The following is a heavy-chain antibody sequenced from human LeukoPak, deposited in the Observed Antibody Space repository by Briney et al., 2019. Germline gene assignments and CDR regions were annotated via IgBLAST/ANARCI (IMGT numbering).Heavy chain of an antibody. CDR2: INHSGST. Sequence: SETLSLTCAVYGGSFSDYYWSWIRQPPGKGLEWIGEINHSGSTNYNPSLKSRVTISVDTSKNQFSLKLSSVTAADTAVYYCARGPGYYGSGSYYKHWGQGTLVTASS. V-gene: IGHV4-34*01. CDR3: ARGPGYYGSGSYYKH. D-gene: IGHD3-10*01. CDR1: GGSFSDYY. J-gene: IGHJ4*02.